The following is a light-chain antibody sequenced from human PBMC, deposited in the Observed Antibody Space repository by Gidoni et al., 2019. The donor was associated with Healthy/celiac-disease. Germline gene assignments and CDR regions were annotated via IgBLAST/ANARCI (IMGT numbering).Light chain of an antibody. CDR1: QSGSSN. J-gene: IGKJ1*01. CDR2: DAS. CDR3: QQRSNRPPWT. V-gene: IGKV3-11*01. Sequence: PASLPLSPGEGATLSCRARQSGSSNLAWYQQKPGQAPRLLIYDASNRVTGMPARLSGSGAGTEVTPTISSREPEDVAVYYCQQRSNRPPWTFGQGTKVEIK.